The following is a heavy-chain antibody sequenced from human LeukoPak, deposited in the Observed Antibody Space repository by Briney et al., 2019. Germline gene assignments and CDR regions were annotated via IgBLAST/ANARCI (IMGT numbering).Heavy chain of an antibody. D-gene: IGHD3-22*01. V-gene: IGHV3-23*01. CDR3: AKAHYDSSGYYFDY. J-gene: IGHJ4*02. CDR1: GFTFSSYA. Sequence: GGSLRLSCAASGFTFSSYAMSWVRQAPGKGLEWVSAISGSGSSTYYADSVKGRFTISRDNSKNTLFLQMNSLRAEDTAVYHCAKAHYDSSGYYFDYWGQGTLVTVSS. CDR2: ISGSGSST.